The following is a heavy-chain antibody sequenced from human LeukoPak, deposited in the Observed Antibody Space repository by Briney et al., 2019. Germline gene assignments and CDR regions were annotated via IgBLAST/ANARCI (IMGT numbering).Heavy chain of an antibody. D-gene: IGHD6-19*01. CDR1: GFTFSSYG. CDR2: ISYDGSNK. Sequence: GGSLRLSCAASGFTFSSYGMHWVRQAPGKGLEWVAVISYDGSNKYYADSVEGRFTISRDNSKNTLYLQMNSLRAEDTAVYYCAKNPDSGWSWWDYYFDYWGQGTLVTVSS. V-gene: IGHV3-30*18. CDR3: AKNPDSGWSWWDYYFDY. J-gene: IGHJ4*02.